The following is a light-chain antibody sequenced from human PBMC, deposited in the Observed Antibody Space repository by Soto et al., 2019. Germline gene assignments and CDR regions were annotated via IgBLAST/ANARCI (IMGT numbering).Light chain of an antibody. CDR3: AAWDDSLKAV. J-gene: IGLJ7*01. CDR1: SSNIGINY. V-gene: IGLV1-47*01. CDR2: RDN. Sequence: QSVLTQPPSASGTPGQRVTISCSGTSSNIGINYVYWYQHLPGTAPKLLIYRDNQRPSGVPDRFSGSKSGTSASLAISGLRSEDEADYYCAAWDDSLKAVFGGGTQLTVL.